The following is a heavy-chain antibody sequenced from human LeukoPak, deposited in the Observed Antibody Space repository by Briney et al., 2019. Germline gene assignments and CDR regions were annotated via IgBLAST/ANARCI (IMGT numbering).Heavy chain of an antibody. CDR3: ARGPGTYDNWNDAWDY. Sequence: GASVKVSCKASGYIFTSYYMHWVRQAPGQGLEWMGIINPSGGSTTYAQKFQGRVTMTRDTSISTAYMELSRLRSDDTAAYYCARGPGTYDNWNDAWDYWGQGTLVTVSS. CDR1: GYIFTSYY. D-gene: IGHD1-1*01. V-gene: IGHV1-46*01. CDR2: INPSGGST. J-gene: IGHJ4*02.